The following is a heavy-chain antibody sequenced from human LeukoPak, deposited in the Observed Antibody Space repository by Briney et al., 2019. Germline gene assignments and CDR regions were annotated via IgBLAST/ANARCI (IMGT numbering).Heavy chain of an antibody. V-gene: IGHV3-30-3*01. CDR2: ISYDGSNK. CDR3: ARDGGAPDY. CDR1: GFTFSSYA. J-gene: IGHJ4*02. Sequence: QPGRSLRLSCAASGFTFSSYAMHWVRQAPGKGLEWVAVISYDGSNKYYADSVKGRFTISRDNSKNTLYLQMNSLRAEDTAVYYCARDGGAPDYWGQGTLVTVSS. D-gene: IGHD3-3*01.